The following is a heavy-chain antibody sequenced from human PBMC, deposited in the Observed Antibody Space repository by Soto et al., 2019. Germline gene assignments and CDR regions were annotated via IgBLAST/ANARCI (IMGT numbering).Heavy chain of an antibody. V-gene: IGHV1-69*01. J-gene: IGHJ4*02. CDR2: VIPILGQA. CDR3: ARVGGVGAPPGADY. D-gene: IGHD1-26*01. Sequence: QVQLVQSGAEVKKPGSSVQVSCKASGGIFSSYAISWLLKAPGQVLEWMGAVIPILGQAYYAQNFQDRVTITADEYTRTAYLDLMSLRSDDTAVYFCARVGGVGAPPGADYWGQGTLVTVSS. CDR1: GGIFSSYA.